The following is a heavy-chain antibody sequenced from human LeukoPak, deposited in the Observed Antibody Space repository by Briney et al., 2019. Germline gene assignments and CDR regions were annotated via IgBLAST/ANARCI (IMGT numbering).Heavy chain of an antibody. Sequence: GGSLRLSCAASGFTFSNAWMSWVRQAPGKGLEWVGRIKSKTDGGTTDYAAPVKGRFTISRDDSKNTLYLQMNSLKTEDTAMYYCTTETVGATSDYWGQGTLVTVSS. J-gene: IGHJ4*02. V-gene: IGHV3-15*01. CDR1: GFTFSNAW. CDR3: TTETVGATSDY. CDR2: IKSKTDGGTT. D-gene: IGHD1-26*01.